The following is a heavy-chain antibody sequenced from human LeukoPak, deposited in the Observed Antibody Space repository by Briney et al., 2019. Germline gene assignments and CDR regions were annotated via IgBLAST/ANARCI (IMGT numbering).Heavy chain of an antibody. CDR2: INPNSGGT. J-gene: IGHJ4*02. CDR1: GYTFTDYY. D-gene: IGHD3-22*01. V-gene: IGHV1-2*02. CDR3: ARGIYYYNSRVYPPFDN. Sequence: ASVKVSCKASGYTFTDYYMHWVRQAPGQGLEWMGWINPNSGGTNYAQKFQGRVTMTRDTSITTAYMELRWLTSDDTAVYYCARGIYYYNSRVYPPFDNWGQGPRFPVPS.